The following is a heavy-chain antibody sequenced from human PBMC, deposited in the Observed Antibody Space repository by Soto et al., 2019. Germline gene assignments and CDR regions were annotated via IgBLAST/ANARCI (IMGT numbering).Heavy chain of an antibody. V-gene: IGHV4-38-2*01. CDR1: CYSISSGYY. J-gene: IGHJ6*02. D-gene: IGHD3-3*01. CDR3: ASTSLYYDFWSGYYGYYYYYGMDV. Sequence: PSETLSLTCAVSCYSISSGYYWGWIRQPPGKGLEWIGSIYHSGSTYYNPSLKSRVTISVDTSKNQFSLKLSSVTAADTAVYYCASTSLYYDFWSGYYGYYYYYGMDVWGQGTTVTVSS. CDR2: IYHSGST.